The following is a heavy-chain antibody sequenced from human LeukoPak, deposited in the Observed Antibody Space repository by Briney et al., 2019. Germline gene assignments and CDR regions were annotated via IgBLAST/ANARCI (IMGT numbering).Heavy chain of an antibody. V-gene: IGHV1-18*01. CDR3: ARLWADTAY. Sequence: ASVKVSCKTSGYTFTTYSMTWVRQAPGQGLEWMGWINGANGDTNYAEKFQGRITMTTDSSTSTAYMDLRSLTPDDTGLYYCARLWADTAYWGQGTLVTVSS. CDR1: GYTFTTYS. D-gene: IGHD1-26*01. CDR2: INGANGDT. J-gene: IGHJ4*02.